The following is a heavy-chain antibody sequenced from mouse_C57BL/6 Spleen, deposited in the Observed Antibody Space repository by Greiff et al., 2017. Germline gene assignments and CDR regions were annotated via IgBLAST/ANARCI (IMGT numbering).Heavy chain of an antibody. CDR3: ARDTTPYWYFDV. CDR2: ISYSGSP. D-gene: IGHD1-1*01. V-gene: IGHV3-1*01. CDR1: GYSITSGYD. Sequence: EVQLQESGPGMVKPSQSLSLTCTVTGYSITSGYDWHWLRHFPGNKLEWMGYISYSGSPNYNPSLKSRISITHDTSKNHFLLKLNSVTTEDTATYYCARDTTPYWYFDVWGTGTTVTVSS. J-gene: IGHJ1*03.